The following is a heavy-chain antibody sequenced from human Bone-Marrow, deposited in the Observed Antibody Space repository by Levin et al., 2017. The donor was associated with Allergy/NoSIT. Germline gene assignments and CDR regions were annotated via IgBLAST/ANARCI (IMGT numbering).Heavy chain of an antibody. V-gene: IGHV4-61*02. CDR3: ARDNSADGDYETYYYYYADV. Sequence: LRLSCTVSGGSITISKYYWTWIRQPAGKGLEWIGRIFPSGSTNYNPSLKSRVTMSVDMSKNQFSLNLSSVTAADTAVYYCARDNSADGDYETYYYYYADVWGKGTRVTVSS. D-gene: IGHD4-17*01. CDR2: IFPSGST. J-gene: IGHJ6*03. CDR1: GGSITISKYY.